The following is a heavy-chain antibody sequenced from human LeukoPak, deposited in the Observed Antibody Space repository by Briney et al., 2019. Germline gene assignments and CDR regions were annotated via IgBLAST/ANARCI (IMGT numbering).Heavy chain of an antibody. CDR3: ARGYSGSWSNWFDP. V-gene: IGHV1-8*01. CDR1: GYTFTSYD. D-gene: IGHD6-13*01. Sequence: ASVKVSCRASGYTFTSYDINWVRQATGQGLEWMGWMNPNSGNTGYAQMFRGRVTMSRNTSITTAYLELSSLRSEDTAVYYCARGYSGSWSNWFDPWGQGTLVTVSS. J-gene: IGHJ5*02. CDR2: MNPNSGNT.